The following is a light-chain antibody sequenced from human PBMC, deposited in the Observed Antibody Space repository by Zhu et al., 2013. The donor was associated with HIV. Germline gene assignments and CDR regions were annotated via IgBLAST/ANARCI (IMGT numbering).Light chain of an antibody. CDR2: QDN. J-gene: IGLJ1*01. CDR1: KLGDKY. CDR3: QAWDSNTYV. V-gene: IGLV3-1*01. Sequence: SYDLTQPPSVSVSPGQTAKITCSGDKLGDKYVCWYQQKPGQSPVVVMYQDNKRPSGIPERFSGSNSGNTATLTISGTQAMDEGDYYCQAWDSNTYVFGTGTKVTVL.